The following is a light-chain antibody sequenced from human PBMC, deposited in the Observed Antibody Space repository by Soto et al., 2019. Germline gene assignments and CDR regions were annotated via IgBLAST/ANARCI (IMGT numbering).Light chain of an antibody. CDR2: DAS. Sequence: GDRVTITCRASKNINTWVALYQQKPGKAPKLLIYDASSLESGVPSRVSGSGSGTEFTLTIISLQPDDFATYYCQQYNTFWTFGPGTKVDIK. CDR1: KNINTW. V-gene: IGKV1-5*01. J-gene: IGKJ1*01. CDR3: QQYNTFWT.